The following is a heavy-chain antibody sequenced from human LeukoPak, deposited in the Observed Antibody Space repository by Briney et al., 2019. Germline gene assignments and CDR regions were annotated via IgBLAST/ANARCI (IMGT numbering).Heavy chain of an antibody. J-gene: IGHJ4*02. CDR2: IYYSGST. CDR1: GGSISGSSYY. D-gene: IGHD1-26*01. Sequence: SETLSLTCTVSGGSISGSSYYWGWIRQPPGKGLEWIGSIYYSGSTYYNPSLKSRVTISVDTSKNQFSLKLSSVTAADTAVYYCARAAYSGSYHSDYWGQGTLVTVSS. V-gene: IGHV4-39*07. CDR3: ARAAYSGSYHSDY.